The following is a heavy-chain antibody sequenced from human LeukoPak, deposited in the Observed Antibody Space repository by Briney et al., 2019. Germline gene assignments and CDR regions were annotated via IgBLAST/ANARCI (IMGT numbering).Heavy chain of an antibody. CDR2: ISSNGGST. D-gene: IGHD5-12*01. CDR1: GFTFSNYA. CDR3: GFIGYDSYS. J-gene: IGHJ5*01. Sequence: GGSLRLFCSAPGFTFSNYAMHLVPQAPGKGLEYVSAISSNGGSTYYADSVKGRFTISRDNSKNTLYLQMSSLRAEDTAVYYCGFIGYDSYSGGEGTLVTVSS. V-gene: IGHV3-64D*06.